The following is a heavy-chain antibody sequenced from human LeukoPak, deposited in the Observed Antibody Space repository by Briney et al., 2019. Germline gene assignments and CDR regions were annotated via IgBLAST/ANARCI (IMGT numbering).Heavy chain of an antibody. CDR1: GGSISSGDYY. J-gene: IGHJ3*02. Sequence: SQTLSLTCTVSGGSISSGDYYWSWIRQPPGKGLEWIGYIYYSGSTYYNPSLKSRVTISVDTSKNQFSLKLSSVTAADTAVYYCARDPGYDSSGYPDAFDIWGQGTMVTVSS. V-gene: IGHV4-30-4*08. CDR3: ARDPGYDSSGYPDAFDI. D-gene: IGHD3-22*01. CDR2: IYYSGST.